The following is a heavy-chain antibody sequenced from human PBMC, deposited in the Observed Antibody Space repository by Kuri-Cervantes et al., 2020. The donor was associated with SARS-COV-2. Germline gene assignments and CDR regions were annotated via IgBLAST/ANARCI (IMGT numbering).Heavy chain of an antibody. V-gene: IGHV1-18*01. J-gene: IGHJ4*02. D-gene: IGHD6-13*01. CDR3: ARGGSSYSSSWFDYYFDY. CDR2: ISAYNGNT. CDR1: GYTFTSYG. Sequence: ASVKVSCKASGYTFTSYGISWVRLAPGQGLEWVGWISAYNGNTNYAQKLQGRITMTTDTSTSTAYMELRSLGSEDTAVYYCARGGSSYSSSWFDYYFDYWGQGTLVTVSS.